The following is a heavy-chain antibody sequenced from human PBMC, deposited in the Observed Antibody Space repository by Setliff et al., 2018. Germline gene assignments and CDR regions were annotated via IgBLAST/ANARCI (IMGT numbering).Heavy chain of an antibody. CDR3: ASGLNWLSSTEFDY. CDR2: IYYSGST. V-gene: IGHV4-38-2*02. CDR1: GYSISSGYY. D-gene: IGHD1-20*01. Sequence: SETLSLTCTVSGYSISSGYYWGWIRQPPGKGLEWIGCIYYSGSTYYNPSLKSRVTISLDTSKNQFSLKLTSVTAADTAVYYFASGLNWLSSTEFDYWGQGTLVTVSS. J-gene: IGHJ4*02.